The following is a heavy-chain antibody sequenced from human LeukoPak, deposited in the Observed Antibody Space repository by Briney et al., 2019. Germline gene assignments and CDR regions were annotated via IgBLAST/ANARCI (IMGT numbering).Heavy chain of an antibody. D-gene: IGHD6-13*01. CDR2: INGSGGST. CDR1: GFTFSSYA. J-gene: IGHJ4*02. Sequence: GGSLRLSCAASGFTFSSYAMSWVRQAPGKGLEWVAAINGSGGSTYYAASVKGRFTIYRDYSKKTMYLPMNSLRAEDSAVYFRAKRLSAAAGTFHWGQGTLVTVSS. CDR3: AKRLSAAAGTFH. V-gene: IGHV3-23*01.